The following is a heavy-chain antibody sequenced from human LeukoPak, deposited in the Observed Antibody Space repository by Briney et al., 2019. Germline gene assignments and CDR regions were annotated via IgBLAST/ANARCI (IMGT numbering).Heavy chain of an antibody. Sequence: PSETLSLTCTVSGGSISSGDYYWSWIRQPPGKGLEWIGYIYYSGSTYYNPSLKSRVTISVDTSKNQFSLKLSSVTAADTAVYYCARYYDSSGHYYFDYWGQGTLVTVSS. CDR2: IYYSGST. CDR1: GGSISSGDYY. V-gene: IGHV4-30-4*01. J-gene: IGHJ4*02. CDR3: ARYYDSSGHYYFDY. D-gene: IGHD3-22*01.